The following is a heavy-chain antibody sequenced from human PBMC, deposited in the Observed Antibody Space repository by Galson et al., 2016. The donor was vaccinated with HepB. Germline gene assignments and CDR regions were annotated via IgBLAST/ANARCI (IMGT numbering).Heavy chain of an antibody. J-gene: IGHJ4*02. V-gene: IGHV1-24*01. CDR1: GYTRTELS. CDR3: TLYYYDTSGYYFFDN. Sequence: SCKVSGYTRTELSMHWVRPAPGKGLEWIGGFDPEDGETFYAQEFQGRVLMTEDSSTGTAYMELGSLRSEDTAVYYCTLYYYDTSGYYFFDNWGQGTLVTVSS. D-gene: IGHD3-22*01. CDR2: FDPEDGET.